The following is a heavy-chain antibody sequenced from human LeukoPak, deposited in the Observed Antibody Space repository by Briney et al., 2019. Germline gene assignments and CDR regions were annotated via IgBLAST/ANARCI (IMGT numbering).Heavy chain of an antibody. J-gene: IGHJ6*03. CDR3: AKDHGDGYNYFHYYMDV. V-gene: IGHV3-9*01. Sequence: GGSLRLSCAASGFTFDDYAMHWVRQAPGKGLEGVSGISWNSGSIGYADSVKGRFTISRDNAKNSLYLQMNSLRDEDTALYYCAKDHGDGYNYFHYYMDVWGKGTTVTVSS. CDR1: GFTFDDYA. D-gene: IGHD5-24*01. CDR2: ISWNSGSI.